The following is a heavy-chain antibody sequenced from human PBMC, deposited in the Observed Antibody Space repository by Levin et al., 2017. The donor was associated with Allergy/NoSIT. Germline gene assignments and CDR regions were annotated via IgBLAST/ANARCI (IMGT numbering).Heavy chain of an antibody. V-gene: IGHV3-15*01. CDR2: IKSKSDGGTT. CDR3: TTYSSSWYYFDY. CDR1: GITFSNAW. Sequence: PGGSLRLSCAASGITFSNAWMSWARQAPGKGLEWVGRIKSKSDGGTTEYAAPVKGRFTISRDDSKNTLYLQMNSLKTEDTAVYFCTTYSSSWYYFDYWGQGTLVTVSS. J-gene: IGHJ4*02. D-gene: IGHD6-13*01.